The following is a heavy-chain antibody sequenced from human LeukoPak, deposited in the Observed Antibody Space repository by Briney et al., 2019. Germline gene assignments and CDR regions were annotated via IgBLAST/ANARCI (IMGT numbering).Heavy chain of an antibody. CDR1: GASVSNYY. CDR2: FHYSGST. J-gene: IGHJ4*02. D-gene: IGHD2-21*01. Sequence: SETLSLTCRVSGASVSNYYWSWIRQSPGKGLEWIGFFHYSGSTNYNPSLTSRVTTSIDASMNQLSLTLVSVTAADTAVYFCARQHDDGPKLRLDFWGLGVLVTVSS. V-gene: IGHV4-59*08. CDR3: ARQHDDGPKLRLDF.